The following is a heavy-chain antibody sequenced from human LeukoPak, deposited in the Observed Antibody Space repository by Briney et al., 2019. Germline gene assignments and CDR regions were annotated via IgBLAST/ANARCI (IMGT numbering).Heavy chain of an antibody. Sequence: GGSLRLSCAASGFTFSSYGMHWVRQAPGKGLEWVSSISSSSSYIYYADSVKGRFTISRDNAKNSLYLQMNSLRAEDTAVYYCAREGLHGFDYWGQGTLVTVSS. V-gene: IGHV3-21*01. CDR3: AREGLHGFDY. J-gene: IGHJ4*02. CDR1: GFTFSSYG. CDR2: ISSSSSYI.